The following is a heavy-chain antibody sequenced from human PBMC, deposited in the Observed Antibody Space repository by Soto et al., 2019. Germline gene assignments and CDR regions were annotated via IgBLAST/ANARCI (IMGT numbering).Heavy chain of an antibody. CDR2: ISYDGSNK. J-gene: IGHJ3*02. Sequence: GGSLRLSCAASGFTFSSYGMHRVRQAPGKGLEWVAVISYDGSNKYYADSVKGRFTISRDNSKNTLYLQMNSLRAEDTAVYYCARVGPLHGGELSPPHDFDIWGQGTMVTVSS. CDR1: GFTFSSYG. CDR3: ARVGPLHGGELSPPHDFDI. D-gene: IGHD3-16*02. V-gene: IGHV3-30*03.